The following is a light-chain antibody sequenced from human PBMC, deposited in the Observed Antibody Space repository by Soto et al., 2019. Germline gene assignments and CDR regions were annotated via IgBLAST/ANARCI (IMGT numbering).Light chain of an antibody. V-gene: IGKV1-5*01. CDR2: DAS. Sequence: DIQMTQSPSTLSASVGDRVTITCRASQSVRNWLAWYQQKPGKAPKLLIYDASSLESGVPSRFSGSGFGTEFTLTISSLQPDDFATYYCQQYNSYSWTFGQGTKVEI. CDR3: QQYNSYSWT. CDR1: QSVRNW. J-gene: IGKJ1*01.